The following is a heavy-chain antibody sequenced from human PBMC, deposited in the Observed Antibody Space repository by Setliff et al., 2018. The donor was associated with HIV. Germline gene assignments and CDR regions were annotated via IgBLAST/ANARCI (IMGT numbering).Heavy chain of an antibody. CDR2: INAGNGNT. CDR1: GYIFTYYA. J-gene: IGHJ3*01. D-gene: IGHD3-16*01. Sequence: ASVKVSCKASGYIFTYYAIHWVRQAPGQRLEWMGWINAGNGNTKYSQKFKGRISLTTDTSIRTAYMELRGLKSDDTAVYFCARGGEERNMITGALDVWGQGSLVTVSS. CDR3: ARGGEERNMITGALDV. V-gene: IGHV1-3*01.